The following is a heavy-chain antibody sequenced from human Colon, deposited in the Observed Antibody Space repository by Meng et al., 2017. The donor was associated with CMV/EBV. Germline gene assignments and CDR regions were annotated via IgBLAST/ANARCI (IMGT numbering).Heavy chain of an antibody. CDR1: GFTFSSYA. CDR3: AKATIASCSGASCYPFDF. CDR2: ITNSGGST. D-gene: IGHD2-15*01. J-gene: IGHJ4*02. Sequence: GESLKISCAASGFTFSSYAMGWVRQAPGRGLECISLITNSGGSTYYVDSVKGRFTISRDNSQNTLYLQMNSLRVEDTALYYCAKATIASCSGASCYPFDFWGRGTLVTVSS. V-gene: IGHV3-23*01.